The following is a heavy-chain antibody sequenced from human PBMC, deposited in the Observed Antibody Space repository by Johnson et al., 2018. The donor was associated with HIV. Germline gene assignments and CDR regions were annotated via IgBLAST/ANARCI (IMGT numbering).Heavy chain of an antibody. J-gene: IGHJ3*02. V-gene: IGHV3-11*04. CDR3: AKDEEGYSSAWSAGTAFDI. Sequence: QVQLVESGGGLVKPGGSLRLSCVASGFTFSDNYMSWIRQAPGKGLEWVSYIGRSGSTFYYADSVKGRFTISRDNAKNSLYLQMGSLRVEDMAVYYCAKDEEGYSSAWSAGTAFDIWGQGTMVTVSS. D-gene: IGHD6-13*01. CDR1: GFTFSDNY. CDR2: IGRSGSTF.